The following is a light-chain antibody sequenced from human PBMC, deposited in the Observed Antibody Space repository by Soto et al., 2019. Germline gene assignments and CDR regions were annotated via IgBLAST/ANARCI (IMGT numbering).Light chain of an antibody. J-gene: IGKJ5*01. CDR2: KVS. CDR1: QSLVFRDGNTF. CDR3: MQGSHWPPIT. Sequence: VVLTQFQFSLPVTFGKPPSFSCGFSQSLVFRDGNTFLNWFQQRPGQSPRRLIYKVSNRDSGVPDRFSGSGSGTEFTLKISRVEADDVGVYYCMQGSHWPPITFGQGTRLEIK. V-gene: IGKV2-30*01.